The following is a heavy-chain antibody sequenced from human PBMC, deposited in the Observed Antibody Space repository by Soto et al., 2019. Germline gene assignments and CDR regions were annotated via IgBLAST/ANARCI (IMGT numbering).Heavy chain of an antibody. CDR3: AKVTTYYYGSGSYSHY. V-gene: IGHV3-23*01. CDR1: GFTFSSYA. Sequence: GGSLRLSCAASGFTFSSYAMSWVRQAPGKGLEWVSAISGSGGSTYYADSVKGRFTISRDNSKNTLYLQMNSLRAEDTAVYYCAKVTTYYYGSGSYSHYWGQGTLVTVSS. CDR2: ISGSGGST. D-gene: IGHD3-10*01. J-gene: IGHJ4*02.